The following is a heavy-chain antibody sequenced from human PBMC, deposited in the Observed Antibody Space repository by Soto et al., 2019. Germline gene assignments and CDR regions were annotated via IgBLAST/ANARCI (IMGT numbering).Heavy chain of an antibody. V-gene: IGHV1-24*01. J-gene: IGHJ4*02. CDR1: GYTLTELS. CDR2: FDPEDGET. Sequence: ASVKVSCKGSGYTLTELSMHWVRQAPGKGLEWMGGFDPEDGETIYAQKFQGRVTMTEDTSTDTASMELSRLRSEDTAVYYCATIAGRSIDYWGQGTLVTVSS. CDR3: ATIAGRSIDY.